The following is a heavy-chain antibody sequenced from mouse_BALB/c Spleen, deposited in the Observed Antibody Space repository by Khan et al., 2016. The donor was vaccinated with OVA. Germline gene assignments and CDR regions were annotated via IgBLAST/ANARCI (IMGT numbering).Heavy chain of an antibody. V-gene: IGHV8-12*01. Sequence: QVTLKESGPGLLQSSQTLSLTCSFSGFSLSTSGMGMSWIRLPSGKDLEWLALIYWDDDDRSNPTLKSRPPIPKDTSRKQVFLRINRVDTAVTATYYCARNLYSYDQWCAYWGQGTLVTVSS. CDR3: ARNLYSYDQWCAY. D-gene: IGHD2-12*01. CDR1: GFSLSTSGMG. J-gene: IGHJ3*01. CDR2: IYWDDDD.